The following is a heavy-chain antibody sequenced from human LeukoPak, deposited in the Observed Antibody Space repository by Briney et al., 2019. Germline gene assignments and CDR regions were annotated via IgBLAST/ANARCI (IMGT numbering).Heavy chain of an antibody. CDR1: GFTFSSYW. CDR2: INTDGSTT. D-gene: IGHD1-1*01. Sequence: GGSLRLSCAASGFTFSSYWMHWVRQAPGKGLVWVSHINTDGSTTNYADSVKGRFSVSRDNAKNTLYLQMNSLRAEDTAVYYCARDLDRDGSTHFDDWGQGTLVTVSS. V-gene: IGHV3-74*01. J-gene: IGHJ4*02. CDR3: ARDLDRDGSTHFDD.